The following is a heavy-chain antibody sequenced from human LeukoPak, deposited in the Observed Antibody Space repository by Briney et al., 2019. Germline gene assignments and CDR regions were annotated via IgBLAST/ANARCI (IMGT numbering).Heavy chain of an antibody. Sequence: ASVKVSCKASGGTFSGYAISWVRQAPGQGLEWMGGIIPIFGTANYAQKFQGRVTITADESTSTAYMELSSLRSEDTAVYYCAGVFQASSSGWFDPWGQGTLVTVSS. CDR1: GGTFSGYA. CDR2: IIPIFGTA. D-gene: IGHD6-6*01. CDR3: AGVFQASSSGWFDP. V-gene: IGHV1-69*13. J-gene: IGHJ5*02.